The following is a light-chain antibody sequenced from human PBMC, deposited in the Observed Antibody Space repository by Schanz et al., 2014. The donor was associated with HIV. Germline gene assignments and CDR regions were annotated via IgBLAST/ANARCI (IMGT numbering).Light chain of an antibody. CDR1: SSDVGNYNR. CDR3: QSYDSSLSGSVV. V-gene: IGLV2-18*02. CDR2: DVT. J-gene: IGLJ2*01. Sequence: QSALTQPPSVSGSPGQSVTISCTGTSSDVGNYNRVSWYQQPPGTAPKLMIYDVTNRPSGVPDRFSGSKSGTSGSLAITGLQAEDEADYYCQSYDSSLSGSVVFGGGTKLTVL.